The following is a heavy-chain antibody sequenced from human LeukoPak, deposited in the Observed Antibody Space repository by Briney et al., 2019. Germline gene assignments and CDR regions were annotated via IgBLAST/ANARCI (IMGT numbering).Heavy chain of an antibody. CDR2: ISYDGSNK. CDR1: GFTFSSYG. V-gene: IGHV3-30*18. CDR3: AKELTYGGYVGALGY. D-gene: IGHD5-12*01. Sequence: PGRSLRLSCAASGFTFSSYGMHWVRQAPGKGLEWVAVISYDGSNKYYADSVKGRFTISRDNSKNTLYLQMNSLRAEDTAVYYCAKELTYGGYVGALGYWGQGTLVTVSS. J-gene: IGHJ4*02.